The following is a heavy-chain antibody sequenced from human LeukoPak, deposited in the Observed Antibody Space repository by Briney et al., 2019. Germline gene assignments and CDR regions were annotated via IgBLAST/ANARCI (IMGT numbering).Heavy chain of an antibody. J-gene: IGHJ4*01. Sequence: PGGSLRLSCAASGLNFSNYAFHWVRQAPGRGPEWVSGISYDGNKKFYSDSVKGRFTISRDNSKNTLYLQMNSLRAEDTAVYYCAKGIYSSGWSYFDYWGHGTLVTVSS. CDR3: AKGIYSSGWSYFDY. V-gene: IGHV3-30*07. CDR2: ISYDGNKK. D-gene: IGHD6-19*01. CDR1: GLNFSNYA.